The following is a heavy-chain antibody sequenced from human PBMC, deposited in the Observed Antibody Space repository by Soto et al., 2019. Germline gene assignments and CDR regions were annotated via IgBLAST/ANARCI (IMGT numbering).Heavy chain of an antibody. CDR2: ISSSGSTM. CDR3: ARVLQAVAGGMEV. CDR1: GFTFSDYY. J-gene: IGHJ6*02. Sequence: QVQLVESGGGLVKPGGSLRLSCAASGFTFSDYYMSWIRQAPGKGLEWVSYISSSGSTMYYAASVKGRFPITRDNAKNSLYLQMMSLRAEATAVYYCARVLQAVAGGMEVWGQGTTVPVSS. D-gene: IGHD6-19*01. V-gene: IGHV3-11*01.